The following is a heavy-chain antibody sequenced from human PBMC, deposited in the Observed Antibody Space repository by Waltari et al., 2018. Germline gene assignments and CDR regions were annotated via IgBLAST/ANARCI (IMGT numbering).Heavy chain of an antibody. Sequence: EVQLLESGGGLVQPGGYSRLSCVACGFTFSSYDMGCVRQVPGKGLECVSGISDSGGSIYYADSVKGRFTISRDNSKNMLYLQMNSLRVEDTAIYYCVKEKFAYWGRGTLVTVSS. J-gene: IGHJ4*02. CDR3: VKEKFAY. CDR1: GFTFSSYD. CDR2: ISDSGGSI. V-gene: IGHV3-23*01.